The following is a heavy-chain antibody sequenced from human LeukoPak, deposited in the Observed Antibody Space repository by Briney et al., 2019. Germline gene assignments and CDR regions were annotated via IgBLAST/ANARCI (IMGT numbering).Heavy chain of an antibody. J-gene: IGHJ4*02. V-gene: IGHV3-30*02. D-gene: IGHD3-22*01. Sequence: PGGSLRLSCAASGFTFSTYGMHWVRQAPGKGLEWVAFIQYDGTSKYYADSVKGRFTISRDNSKNTLYLQMNSLRAEDTAVYYCAKDLANYYDSSGLDYWGQGTLVTVSS. CDR2: IQYDGTSK. CDR1: GFTFSTYG. CDR3: AKDLANYYDSSGLDY.